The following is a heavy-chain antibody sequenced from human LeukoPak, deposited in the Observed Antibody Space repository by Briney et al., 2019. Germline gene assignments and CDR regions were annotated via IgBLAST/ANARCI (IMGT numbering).Heavy chain of an antibody. CDR3: ARTDSTAMVTDY. Sequence: SETLSLTCAVYGGSFSGYYWSWIRQPPGKGLEWIGSIYYSGSTYYNPSLKSRVTISVDTSKNQFSLKLSSVTAADTAVYYCARTDSTAMVTDYWGQGTLVTVSS. CDR1: GGSFSGYY. J-gene: IGHJ4*02. CDR2: IYYSGST. V-gene: IGHV4-34*01. D-gene: IGHD5-18*01.